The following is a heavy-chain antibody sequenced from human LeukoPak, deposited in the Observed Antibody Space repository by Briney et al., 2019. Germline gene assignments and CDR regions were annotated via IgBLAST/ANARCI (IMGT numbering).Heavy chain of an antibody. D-gene: IGHD2-2*01. Sequence: QPGGSLRPSCAASGFTFSSYAMSWVRQAPGKGLEWVSAISGSGGSTYYADSVKGRFTISRDNSKNTLYLQMNSLRAEDTAVYYCAKVVLPSYYFDYWGQGTLVTVSS. V-gene: IGHV3-23*01. CDR2: ISGSGGST. CDR1: GFTFSSYA. CDR3: AKVVLPSYYFDY. J-gene: IGHJ4*02.